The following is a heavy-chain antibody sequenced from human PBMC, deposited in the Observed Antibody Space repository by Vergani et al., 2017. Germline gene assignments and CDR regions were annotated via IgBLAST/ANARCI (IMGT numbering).Heavy chain of an antibody. CDR2: IDWFDDK. V-gene: IGHV2-70*15. J-gene: IGHJ4*02. CDR1: GFSLSTSRMC. Sequence: QVTLRESGPALVKPTQTLTLTCTFSGFSLSTSRMCVSWIRQPPGKALEWLARIDWFDDKYYSTSLKTRLTSSKDTSKNQVVLTMTNMDPVDTATYYCSRTGYSYSKAFYYWGQGTLVTVSS. CDR3: SRTGYSYSKAFYY. D-gene: IGHD5-18*01.